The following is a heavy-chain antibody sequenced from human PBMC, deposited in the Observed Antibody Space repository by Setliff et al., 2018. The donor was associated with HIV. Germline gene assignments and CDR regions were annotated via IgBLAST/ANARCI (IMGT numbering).Heavy chain of an antibody. CDR1: GGSFSTYY. J-gene: IGHJ3*01. CDR2: VHSTGTT. Sequence: SETLSLTCTVSGGSFSTYYWSWIRQPAGEGPEYIGRVHSTGTTIYNPSLKSRVTMTVDASKNQLSLKLRSVTAADTAVYYCARARITMIGGRLEPYAFDRWGQGTKVTVS. CDR3: ARARITMIGGRLEPYAFDR. V-gene: IGHV4-4*07. D-gene: IGHD3-10*01.